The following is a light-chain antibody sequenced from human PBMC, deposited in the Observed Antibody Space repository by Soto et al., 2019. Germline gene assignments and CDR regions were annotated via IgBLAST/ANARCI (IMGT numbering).Light chain of an antibody. J-gene: IGKJ1*01. Sequence: DIQMTQSPSTLSASVGDRVTITCRASQTISNYLTWYQQRPGKAPKLLTYRSSILKNGVPSRFSGSGSGTALSLTTSSLQPDDFATYYCQQYYISATFGQGTRVEI. CDR3: QQYYISAT. CDR2: RSS. V-gene: IGKV1-5*03. CDR1: QTISNY.